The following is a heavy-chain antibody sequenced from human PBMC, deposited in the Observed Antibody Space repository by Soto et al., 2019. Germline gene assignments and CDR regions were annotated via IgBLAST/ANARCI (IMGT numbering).Heavy chain of an antibody. CDR2: IYSNDNT. CDR3: ARGGPTPPYSSSWTFDF. Sequence: PSETLSLTCTVSGGSVSSNSYSWGWVRQSPGKGLEWIGTIYSNDNTHYNPSLLSRVTISVDTSKNQFSLQLNSVTPEDTAVYYCARGGPTPPYSSSWTFDFWGQGTLVTVSS. J-gene: IGHJ4*02. D-gene: IGHD6-13*01. V-gene: IGHV4-39*01. CDR1: GGSVSSNSYS.